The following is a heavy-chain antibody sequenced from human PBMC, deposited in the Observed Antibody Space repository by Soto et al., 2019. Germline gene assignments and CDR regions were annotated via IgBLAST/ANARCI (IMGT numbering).Heavy chain of an antibody. CDR3: ARLRDCSGGTCYSWWFDP. D-gene: IGHD2-15*01. CDR1: GGSISSYY. J-gene: IGHJ5*02. Sequence: TSETLSLTCTVSGGSISSYYWSWIRQPPGKGLEWIGHIYYSGSTNYNPSLKSRVTISVDTSKSQLSLKLSSVTAADTAVYYCARLRDCSGGTCYSWWFDPWGQGTLVTVSS. V-gene: IGHV4-59*01. CDR2: IYYSGST.